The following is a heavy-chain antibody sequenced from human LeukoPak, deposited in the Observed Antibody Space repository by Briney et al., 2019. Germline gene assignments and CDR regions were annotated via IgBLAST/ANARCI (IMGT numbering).Heavy chain of an antibody. V-gene: IGHV4-34*01. CDR1: GGSFSGYY. CDR2: INHSGST. CDR3: ARLARGKGFDY. D-gene: IGHD3-10*01. Sequence: NPSETLPLTCAVYGGSFSGYYWSWIRQPPGKGLEWIGEINHSGSTNYNPSLKSRVTISVDTSKNQFSLKLSSVTAADTAVYYCARLARGKGFDYWGQGTLVTVSS. J-gene: IGHJ4*02.